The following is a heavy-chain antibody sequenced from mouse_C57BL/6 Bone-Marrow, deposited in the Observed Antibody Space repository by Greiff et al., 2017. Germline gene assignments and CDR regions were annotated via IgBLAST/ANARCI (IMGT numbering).Heavy chain of an antibody. CDR1: GYTFTDYE. D-gene: IGHD1-1*02. CDR2: IDPETGGT. V-gene: IGHV1-15*01. J-gene: IGHJ4*01. CDR3: TRERWVDAMDY. Sequence: VQLQQSGAELVRPGASVTLSCKASGYTFTDYEMHWVKQTPVHGLEWIGAIDPETGGTAYNQKFKGKAILTADKSSSTAYMELRSLTSEDSAVYYCTRERWVDAMDYWGQGTSVTVSS.